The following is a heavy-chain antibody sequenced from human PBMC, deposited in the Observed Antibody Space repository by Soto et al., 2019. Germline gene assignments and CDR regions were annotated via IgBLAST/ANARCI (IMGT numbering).Heavy chain of an antibody. Sequence: QVQLVQSGAEVKKPGSSVKVSCKASGGTFSSYTITWVRQVPGQGLEWMGRIIPILGIANYAQKVQGRVTITADKSTSTAYRELSSLRSEDTAVYYCARDRGYSDIDYWGQGTLVTVSS. CDR3: ARDRGYSDIDY. D-gene: IGHD5-18*01. V-gene: IGHV1-69*02. CDR1: GGTFSSYT. J-gene: IGHJ4*02. CDR2: IIPILGIA.